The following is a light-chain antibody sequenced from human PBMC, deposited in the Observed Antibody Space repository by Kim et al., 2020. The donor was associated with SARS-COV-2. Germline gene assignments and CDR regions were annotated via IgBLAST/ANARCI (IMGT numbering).Light chain of an antibody. V-gene: IGLV3-9*01. Sequence: SVALGQTATIPCGGSNIENKNVHWYNQRPGQAPVLVMYRDKKRPSGIPERLSGSNSGNTATLTISRVEAGDEGDYYCQVWDSRTVVFGGGTQLNVL. CDR3: QVWDSRTVV. J-gene: IGLJ2*01. CDR2: RDK. CDR1: NIENKN.